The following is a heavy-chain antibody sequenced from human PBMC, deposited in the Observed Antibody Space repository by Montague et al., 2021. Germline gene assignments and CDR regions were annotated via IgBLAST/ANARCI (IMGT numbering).Heavy chain of an antibody. CDR3: ARSLTSGLLAEYFQH. J-gene: IGHJ1*01. CDR2: ISYDGSNK. CDR1: GFTFSSYA. Sequence: SLRLSCAASGFTFSSYAMHWVRQAPGKGLEWVAVISYDGSNKYYADSVKGRFTISRDNSKNTLYLQMNSLRAEDTAVYYCARSLTSGLLAEYFQHWGQGTLLTVSS. D-gene: IGHD6-19*01. V-gene: IGHV3-30-3*01.